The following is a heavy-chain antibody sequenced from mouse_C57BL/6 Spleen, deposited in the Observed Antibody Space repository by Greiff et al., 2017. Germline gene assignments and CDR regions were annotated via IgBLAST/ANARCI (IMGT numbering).Heavy chain of an antibody. Sequence: VQLQQPGAELVKPGASVTLSCKASGYTFTSYWMHWVKQRPGQGLEWIGMIHPNSGSTNYNEKFKSKATLTVDKSSSTAYMQLSRLTSEDSAVYYSAGWLYDGSSGAMDYWGQGTSVTVSS. CDR2: IHPNSGST. D-gene: IGHD1-1*01. V-gene: IGHV1-64*01. CDR1: GYTFTSYW. J-gene: IGHJ4*01. CDR3: AGWLYDGSSGAMDY.